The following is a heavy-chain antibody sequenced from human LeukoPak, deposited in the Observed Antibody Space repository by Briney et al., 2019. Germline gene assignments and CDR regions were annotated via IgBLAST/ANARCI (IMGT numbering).Heavy chain of an antibody. CDR3: AKVSTDYDYVWGSYRYTAPDY. V-gene: IGHV3-23*01. D-gene: IGHD3-16*02. Sequence: GGSLRLSCAASGFTFSSYAMSWVRQAPGKGLEWVSAISGSGGSTYYADSVKGRFTISRDNSKNTLYLQMNSLRAEDTAVYYCAKVSTDYDYVWGSYRYTAPDYWGQGTLVTVSS. J-gene: IGHJ4*02. CDR1: GFTFSSYA. CDR2: ISGSGGST.